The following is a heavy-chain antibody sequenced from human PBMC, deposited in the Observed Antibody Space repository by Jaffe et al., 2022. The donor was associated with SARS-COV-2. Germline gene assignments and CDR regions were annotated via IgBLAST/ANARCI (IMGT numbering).Heavy chain of an antibody. D-gene: IGHD2-21*01. CDR3: ARGGRILVMGGYGMDV. Sequence: QEPLQQWGEGLLKPSESLSLTCAVYRGSFSGYYWTWIRQPPGKGLEWIGDINHSGSTHYNPSLKSRATISVDTNKNQFSLNLNSVTAADTGVYYCARGGRILVMGGYGMDVWGQGTTVTVSS. V-gene: IGHV4-34*01. CDR2: INHSGST. CDR1: RGSFSGYY. J-gene: IGHJ6*02.